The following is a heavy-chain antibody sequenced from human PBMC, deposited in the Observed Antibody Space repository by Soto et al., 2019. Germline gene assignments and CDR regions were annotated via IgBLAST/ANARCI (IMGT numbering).Heavy chain of an antibody. Sequence: GGSLRLSCAASGFTFSSYGMNWVRQAPGKGLEWVSSISSGSSYIYYADSVKGRFTISRDNAKSSLYLQMNSLRAEDTAVYYCARDLNPDYWGQGTLVPSPQ. CDR3: ARDLNPDY. CDR2: ISSGSSYI. CDR1: GFTFSSYG. J-gene: IGHJ4*02. V-gene: IGHV3-21*01.